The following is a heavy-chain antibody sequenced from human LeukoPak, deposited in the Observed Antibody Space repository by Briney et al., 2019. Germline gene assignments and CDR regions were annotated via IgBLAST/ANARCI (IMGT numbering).Heavy chain of an antibody. CDR1: GYTLTELS. CDR2: FDPEDGET. CDR3: ALIGMNTIFGVVPNFDY. V-gene: IGHV1-24*01. J-gene: IGHJ4*02. D-gene: IGHD3-3*01. Sequence: ASVKVSCKVSGYTLTELSMHWVRQAPGKGLEWMGGFDPEDGETIYAQKFQGRVTMTEDTSTDTAYMELSSLRSEDTAVYYCALIGMNTIFGVVPNFDYWGQGTLVTVSS.